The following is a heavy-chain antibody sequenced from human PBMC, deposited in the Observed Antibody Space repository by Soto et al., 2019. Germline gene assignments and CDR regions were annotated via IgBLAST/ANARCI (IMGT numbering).Heavy chain of an antibody. Sequence: SETLSLTCTVSGGSISSGGYYWRWIRQHPGKGLEWIGYIYYSVSTYYNPSLKSRVTISVDTSKNQFSLKLSSVTAADTAVYYCARGPQVGAPGGDYWGQGTLVTVSS. J-gene: IGHJ4*02. CDR1: GGSISSGGYY. CDR2: IYYSVST. D-gene: IGHD1-26*01. V-gene: IGHV4-31*03. CDR3: ARGPQVGAPGGDY.